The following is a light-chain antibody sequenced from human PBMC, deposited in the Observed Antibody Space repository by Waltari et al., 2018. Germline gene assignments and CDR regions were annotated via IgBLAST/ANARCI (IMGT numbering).Light chain of an antibody. CDR1: QSVSSN. CDR3: QQRASWPFT. CDR2: DVS. J-gene: IGKJ4*01. Sequence: EIVLTQSPVTLSLSPGERASLSCRASQSVSSNLAWYQQKPGQAPRLLIYDVSNRAPGIPGRFSGSGSGTDFTLTISSLEREDFAIYRCQQRASWPFTFGGGAKVEIK. V-gene: IGKV3-11*01.